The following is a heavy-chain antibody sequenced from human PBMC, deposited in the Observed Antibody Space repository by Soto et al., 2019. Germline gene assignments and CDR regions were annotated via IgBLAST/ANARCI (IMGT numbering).Heavy chain of an antibody. Sequence: QVQLVQSGAEVKNPGPSVRVSCKTSGFTFNVYGIHWVRQAPGQGLEWMGGLIPIYDEPNYAQKFQGRVTITADKSTATVYLDLNSLRSEDTAVYFCARVRDPHLDHYGLDVWGQGTTVTVSS. D-gene: IGHD3-10*01. CDR2: LIPIYDEP. CDR1: GFTFNVYG. J-gene: IGHJ6*02. CDR3: ARVRDPHLDHYGLDV. V-gene: IGHV1-69*06.